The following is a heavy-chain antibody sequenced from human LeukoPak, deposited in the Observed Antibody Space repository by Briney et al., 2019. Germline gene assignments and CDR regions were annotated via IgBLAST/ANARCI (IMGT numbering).Heavy chain of an antibody. D-gene: IGHD3-22*01. J-gene: IGHJ4*02. Sequence: PSETLSLTCAVSGGSISSGGYSWSWIRQPPGKGLEWIGYIYHSGSTYYNPSLKSRVTISVDRSKNQFSLKLSSVTAADTAVYYCARAPYTYYYDSSGYYGGYYFDYWGQGTLVTVSS. V-gene: IGHV4-30-2*01. CDR1: GGSISSGGYS. CDR2: IYHSGST. CDR3: ARAPYTYYYDSSGYYGGYYFDY.